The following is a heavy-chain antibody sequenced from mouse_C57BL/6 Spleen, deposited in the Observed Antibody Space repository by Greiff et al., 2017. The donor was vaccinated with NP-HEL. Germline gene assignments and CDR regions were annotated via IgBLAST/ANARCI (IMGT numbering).Heavy chain of an antibody. CDR1: GFTFTDYY. V-gene: IGHV7-3*01. J-gene: IGHJ4*01. CDR2: IRNKANGYTT. CDR3: ARWDDPNYYAMDY. Sequence: EVHLVESGGGLVQPGGSLSLSCAASGFTFTDYYMSWVRQPPGKALEWLGFIRNKANGYTTEYSASVKGRFTISRDNSQSILYLQMNALRAEDSATYYCARWDDPNYYAMDYWGQGTSVTVSS.